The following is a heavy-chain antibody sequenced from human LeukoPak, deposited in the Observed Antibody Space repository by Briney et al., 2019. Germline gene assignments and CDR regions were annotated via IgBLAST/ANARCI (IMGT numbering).Heavy chain of an antibody. CDR3: ARAPRSVTALGWHAFDI. J-gene: IGHJ3*02. D-gene: IGHD4-17*01. Sequence: ASVKVSCKSSGHTFTSYYMHWVRHAPGQGLEWMGIINPSGGSTSYAQKFQGRVTMTRDMSTRRVYMELSSLRSEDTAVYYCARAPRSVTALGWHAFDIWGQGTMVTVS. CDR1: GHTFTSYY. CDR2: INPSGGST. V-gene: IGHV1-46*01.